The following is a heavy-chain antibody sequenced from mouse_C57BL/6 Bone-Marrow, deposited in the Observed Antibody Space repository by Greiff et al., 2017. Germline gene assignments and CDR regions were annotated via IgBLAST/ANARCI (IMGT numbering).Heavy chain of an antibody. J-gene: IGHJ2*01. CDR1: GFTFSDAW. Sequence: EVKLVASGGGLVQPGGSMQLSCAASGFTFSDAWMDWVRQSPEKGLEWVAEIRNKANNHATYYAESVKGRFTISSDDSKSSVDLQMNSLRAEDTGIYYCTGLTGYFDYWGQGTTLTVAS. V-gene: IGHV6-6*01. CDR2: IRNKANNHAT. CDR3: TGLTGYFDY. D-gene: IGHD4-1*01.